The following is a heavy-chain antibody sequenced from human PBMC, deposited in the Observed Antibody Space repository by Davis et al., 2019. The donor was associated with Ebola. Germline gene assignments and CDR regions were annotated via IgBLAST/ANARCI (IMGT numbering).Heavy chain of an antibody. V-gene: IGHV3-23*01. CDR3: ARRWKLLLDAFDI. J-gene: IGHJ3*02. Sequence: GGSLRLSCTDSVITFSSYAMTWVRQAPGKGLEWVSAISGSGGSTYYADSVKGRFTISRDNAKNSLYLQMNSLRAEDTAVYYCARRWKLLLDAFDIWGQGTMVTVSS. CDR1: VITFSSYA. D-gene: IGHD1-26*01. CDR2: ISGSGGST.